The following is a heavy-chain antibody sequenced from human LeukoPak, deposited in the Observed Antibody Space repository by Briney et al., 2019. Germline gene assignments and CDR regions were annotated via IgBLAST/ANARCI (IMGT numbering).Heavy chain of an antibody. D-gene: IGHD2-2*01. CDR1: GYTFTGYY. Sequence: ASVKVSCKASGYTFTGYYMHWVRQAPGQGLEWMGWINPNSGGTNYAQKFQGWVTMTRDTSISTAYMELSRLRSDGTAVYYCARDSVARYCSSTSCYESYYYYGMDVWGQGTTVTVSS. J-gene: IGHJ6*02. V-gene: IGHV1-2*04. CDR3: ARDSVARYCSSTSCYESYYYYGMDV. CDR2: INPNSGGT.